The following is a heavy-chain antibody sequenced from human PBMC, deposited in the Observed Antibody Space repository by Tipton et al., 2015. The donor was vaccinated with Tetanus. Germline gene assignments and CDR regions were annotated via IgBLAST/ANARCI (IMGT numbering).Heavy chain of an antibody. Sequence: LRLSCTVSGGSISGSYWNWTRQPPGKGLEWIGYVYYNGNTHYNPALKSRVTISVDTSKNQFSLKLSSVTAADTAIYYCAREVPAAGHFDSWGQGTLVTVSS. CDR3: AREVPAAGHFDS. J-gene: IGHJ4*02. V-gene: IGHV4-59*01. CDR1: GGSISGSY. D-gene: IGHD2-2*01. CDR2: VYYNGNT.